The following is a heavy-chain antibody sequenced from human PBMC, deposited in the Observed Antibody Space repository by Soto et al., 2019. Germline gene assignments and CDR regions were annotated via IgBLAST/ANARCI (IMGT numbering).Heavy chain of an antibody. CDR3: ARVERGTATTVVDAFDI. Sequence: QEQLQQWGAGLLKPSETLSLTCAVYGGFVSSGNYYWSWIRQPPGKGLEWIGEMSHSGGTPFNPSLKSRVTISVDTSKNQVSLKMSSVSAADTALYYCARVERGTATTVVDAFDIWGPGTMVTVSS. D-gene: IGHD1-1*01. CDR1: GGFVSSGNYY. J-gene: IGHJ3*02. CDR2: MSHSGGT. V-gene: IGHV4-34*01.